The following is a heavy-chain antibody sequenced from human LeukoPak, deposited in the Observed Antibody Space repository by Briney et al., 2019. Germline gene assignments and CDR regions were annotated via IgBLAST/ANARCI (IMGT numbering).Heavy chain of an antibody. CDR1: GFTVSSSP. J-gene: IGHJ5*02. CDR2: IYSGGNT. D-gene: IGHD1-26*01. CDR3: VRLMGSGWFDP. V-gene: IGHV3-53*04. Sequence: GGSLRLSCAASGFTVSSSPINWVRQAPGRGLEWVSVIYSGGNTFYADSVKGRSTISRHNSENTLYLQMNSLSADDTAVYYCVRLMGSGWFDPWGQGTLVTVFS.